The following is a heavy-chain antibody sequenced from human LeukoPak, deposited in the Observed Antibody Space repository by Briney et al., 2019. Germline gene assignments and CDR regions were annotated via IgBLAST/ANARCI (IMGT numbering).Heavy chain of an antibody. J-gene: IGHJ4*02. CDR1: GGSISSSSYY. CDR2: TYYSGST. V-gene: IGHV4-39*01. CDR3: ARQICSSTSCYPYYFDY. Sequence: PSETLSLTCTVSGGSISSSSYYWGWIRQPPGKGLEWIGSTYYSGSTYYNPSLKSRVTISVDTSKNQFSLKLSSVTAADTAVYYCARQICSSTSCYPYYFDYWGQGTLVTVSS. D-gene: IGHD2-2*01.